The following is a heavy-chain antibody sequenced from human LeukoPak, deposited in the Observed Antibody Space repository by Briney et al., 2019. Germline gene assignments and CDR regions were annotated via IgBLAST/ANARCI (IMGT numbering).Heavy chain of an antibody. CDR2: IIPILGIA. CDR3: ARDPPTMIVVVPLEG. CDR1: GSTFSSYA. D-gene: IGHD3-22*01. V-gene: IGHV1-69*04. J-gene: IGHJ4*02. Sequence: ASVKVSCKASGSTFSSYAISWVRQAPGQGLEWMGRIIPILGIANYAQKFQGRVTITADKSTSTAYMELSSLRSEDTAVYYCARDPPTMIVVVPLEGWGQGTLVTVSS.